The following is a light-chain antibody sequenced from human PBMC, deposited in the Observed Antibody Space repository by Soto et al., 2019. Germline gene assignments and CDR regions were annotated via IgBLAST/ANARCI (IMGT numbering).Light chain of an antibody. V-gene: IGKV3-11*01. Sequence: EIVLTQSPATLSLSPGERATLSCRASQSVGSYFAWYQQKPGQAPRLLIYDASNSATGLPARFSGSGSGTDLSLPISSLELDDFAVYYCQQRGNWPVTFGQGTRVDIK. CDR2: DAS. CDR1: QSVGSY. J-gene: IGKJ1*01. CDR3: QQRGNWPVT.